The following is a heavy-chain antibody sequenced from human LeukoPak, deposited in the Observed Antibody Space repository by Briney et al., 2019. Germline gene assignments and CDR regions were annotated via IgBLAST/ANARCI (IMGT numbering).Heavy chain of an antibody. CDR1: GFTFSSYV. D-gene: IGHD1-1*01. J-gene: IGHJ4*02. V-gene: IGHV3-48*01. Sequence: GGSLRLSCAASGFTFSSYVMHWVRQAPGKGLEWVSYISSSSSTIYYADSVKGRFTISRDNAKNSLYLQMNSLRAEDTAVYYCARAFDPLERRYFDYWGQGTLVTVSS. CDR3: ARAFDPLERRYFDY. CDR2: ISSSSSTI.